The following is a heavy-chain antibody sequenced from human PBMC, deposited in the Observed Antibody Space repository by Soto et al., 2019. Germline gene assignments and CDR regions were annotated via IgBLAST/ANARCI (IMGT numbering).Heavy chain of an antibody. V-gene: IGHV3-23*01. CDR1: GFTFSSYA. J-gene: IGHJ6*02. CDR3: ASSQSYYYHGMDV. D-gene: IGHD3-10*01. Sequence: GGSLRLSCAASGFTFSSYAMSWVRQAPGKGLEWVSAISGSGGSTYYADSVKGRFTISRDNSKNTLYLQMNSLRAEDTAVYFCASSQSYYYHGMDVWGQGTTVTVSS. CDR2: ISGSGGST.